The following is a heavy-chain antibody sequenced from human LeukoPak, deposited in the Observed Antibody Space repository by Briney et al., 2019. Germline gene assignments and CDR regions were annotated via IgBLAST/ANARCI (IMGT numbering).Heavy chain of an antibody. D-gene: IGHD2-2*01. CDR3: ARTTKYQFKWAGFDP. V-gene: IGHV4-34*01. CDR1: GGSFSGYY. CDR2: INHSGST. Sequence: PSETLSLTCAFYGGSFSGYYWSWIRQPPGKGLEWIGEINHSGSTNYNPSLKSRVTISVDTSKNQLSLKLSSVTAADTAVYYCARTTKYQFKWAGFDPWGQGTLVTVSS. J-gene: IGHJ5*02.